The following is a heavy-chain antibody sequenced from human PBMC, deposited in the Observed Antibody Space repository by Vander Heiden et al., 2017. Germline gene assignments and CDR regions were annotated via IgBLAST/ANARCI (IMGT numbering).Heavy chain of an antibody. J-gene: IGHJ4*02. D-gene: IGHD5-12*01. CDR1: GGSVNNYS. Sequence: QVQLQESGPGPVKPSETLSLACTVSGGSVNNYSWSWIRQPPGKGLECIGFIYSSGSTNYIPSLKSRITISLDTSKNQFSLKLSSVTAADTAVYFCARGFSGYTFDSWGQGTLVTVSS. CDR3: ARGFSGYTFDS. CDR2: IYSSGST. V-gene: IGHV4-59*02.